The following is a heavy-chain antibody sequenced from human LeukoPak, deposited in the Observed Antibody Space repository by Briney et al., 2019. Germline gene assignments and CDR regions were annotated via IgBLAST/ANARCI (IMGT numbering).Heavy chain of an antibody. D-gene: IGHD3-22*01. CDR3: AREFYYDSSGYYLDY. Sequence: KTGGSLRLSCAASGLTVSSYSMNWVRQAPGKGLEWVSSISSSSSYIYYADSVKGRFTISRDNAKNSLYLQMNSLRAEDTAVYYCAREFYYDSSGYYLDYWGQGTLVTVSS. V-gene: IGHV3-21*01. CDR2: ISSSSSYI. J-gene: IGHJ4*02. CDR1: GLTVSSYS.